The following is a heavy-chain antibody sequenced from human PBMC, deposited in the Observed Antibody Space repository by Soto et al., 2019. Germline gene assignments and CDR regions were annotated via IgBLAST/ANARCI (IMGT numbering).Heavy chain of an antibody. D-gene: IGHD3-16*01. V-gene: IGHV4-31*03. Sequence: SENLSLTCSVSGGSISSGGYYWSWIRQHPGKGLEWIGYIYYSGSTYYNPSLKSRVTISVDTSKNQFSLKLSSVTAADTAVYYCARHNGPLYVGYYYDMDVWGQGTTVT. CDR2: IYYSGST. J-gene: IGHJ6*02. CDR3: ARHNGPLYVGYYYDMDV. CDR1: GGSISSGGYY.